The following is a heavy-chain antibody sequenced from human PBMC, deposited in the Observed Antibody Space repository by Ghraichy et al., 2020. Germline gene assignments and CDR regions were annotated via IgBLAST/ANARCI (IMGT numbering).Heavy chain of an antibody. CDR2: ISYDGSNK. Sequence: GGSLRLSCAASGFTFSSYGMHWVRQAPGKGLEWVAVISYDGSNKYYADSVKGRFTISRDNSKNTLYLQMNSLRAEDTAVYYCAKTIARTSGWYDYWGQGTLVTVSS. CDR1: GFTFSSYG. CDR3: AKTIARTSGWYDY. J-gene: IGHJ4*02. V-gene: IGHV3-30*18. D-gene: IGHD6-19*01.